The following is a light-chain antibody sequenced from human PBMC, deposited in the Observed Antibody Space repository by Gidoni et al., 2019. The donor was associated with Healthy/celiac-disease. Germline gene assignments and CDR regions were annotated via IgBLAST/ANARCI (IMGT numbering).Light chain of an antibody. CDR2: GAS. CDR1: QSVSSSY. CDR3: QQYGSLIT. Sequence: EIVLPQSPGTLSLSPGERATLSCRASQSVSSSYLAWYQQKPGQHPRLLIYGASSRATGIPDRFSGSGSGTDFTLTISKLEPVDFAVYYCQQYGSLITFGPGTKVDIK. V-gene: IGKV3-20*01. J-gene: IGKJ3*01.